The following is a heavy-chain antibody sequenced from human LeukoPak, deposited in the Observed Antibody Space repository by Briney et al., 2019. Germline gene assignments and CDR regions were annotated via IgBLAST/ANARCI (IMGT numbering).Heavy chain of an antibody. Sequence: PGGPLRLSCAASGFTFDTYGMHWVRQAPGKGLEWVAVISYDGNNENYVDSVKGRFTISRDNSKNTLYLQMNSLRAEDMAVYYCATRSIYYYYFDYWGQGTLVTVSS. CDR2: ISYDGNNE. CDR1: GFTFDTYG. CDR3: ATRSIYYYYFDY. D-gene: IGHD3-22*01. V-gene: IGHV3-30*03. J-gene: IGHJ4*02.